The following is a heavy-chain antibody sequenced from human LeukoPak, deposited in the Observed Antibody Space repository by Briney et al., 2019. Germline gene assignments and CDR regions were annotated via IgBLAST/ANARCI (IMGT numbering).Heavy chain of an antibody. D-gene: IGHD6-13*01. CDR1: GFTFDDYA. J-gene: IGHJ1*01. CDR3: VKDPSIYSSSWPEYFQH. Sequence: GGSLRLSCVASGFTFDDYAMHWVRQAPGKGLEWVSLISGDGGSTYYADSVKGRFTISRDNSKNSLYLQMNSLRTEDTALYYCVKDPSIYSSSWPEYFQHWGQGTLVTVSS. V-gene: IGHV3-43*02. CDR2: ISGDGGST.